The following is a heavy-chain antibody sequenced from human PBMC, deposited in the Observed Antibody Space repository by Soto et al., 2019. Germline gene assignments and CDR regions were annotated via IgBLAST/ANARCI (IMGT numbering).Heavy chain of an antibody. Sequence: PSETLSLTCAVYGGSFSGYYWSWIRQPPGKGLEWIGSIYYSGSTYYNPSLKSRVTISVDTSKNQFSLKLSSVTAADTAVYYCARHPPVTRFDYWGQGTLVTVSS. CDR1: GGSFSGYY. D-gene: IGHD4-17*01. CDR2: IYYSGST. CDR3: ARHPPVTRFDY. J-gene: IGHJ4*02. V-gene: IGHV4-34*01.